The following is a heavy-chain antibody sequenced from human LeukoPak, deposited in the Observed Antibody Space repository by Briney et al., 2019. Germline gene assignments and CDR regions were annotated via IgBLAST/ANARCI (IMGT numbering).Heavy chain of an antibody. Sequence: GGSLRLSCAASGFTFSSYAMSWVRQAPGKGLEWVSAISGSGGSTYYADSVKGRFTISRDNSKNTLYLQMNSLRAEDTAVYYCAKDRVVVVPAAIAGANCFDYWGQGTLVTVSS. CDR3: AKDRVVVVPAAIAGANCFDY. D-gene: IGHD2-2*01. CDR1: GFTFSSYA. V-gene: IGHV3-23*01. CDR2: ISGSGGST. J-gene: IGHJ4*02.